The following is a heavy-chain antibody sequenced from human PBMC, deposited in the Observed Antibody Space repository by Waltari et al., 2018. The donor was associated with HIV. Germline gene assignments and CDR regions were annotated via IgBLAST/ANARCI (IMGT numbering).Heavy chain of an antibody. CDR1: GFTVSGHY. Sequence: EVQVVESGGGLVQPGGSLRLSCAASGFTVSGHYRRGGSQAPGKGLEWVSVFYRGGSTYYADSVQGRFTISRDNSKNTVSLQMNSLRVEDTAVYYCARGGAMVRGIYYYYYGMDVWGQGTTVTVSS. CDR3: ARGGAMVRGIYYYYYGMDV. D-gene: IGHD3-10*01. V-gene: IGHV3-66*01. J-gene: IGHJ6*02. CDR2: FYRGGST.